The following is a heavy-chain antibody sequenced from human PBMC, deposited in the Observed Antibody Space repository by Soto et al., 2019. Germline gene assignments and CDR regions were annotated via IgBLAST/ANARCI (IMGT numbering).Heavy chain of an antibody. CDR1: RFPFRVHH. D-gene: IGHD5-18*01. J-gene: IGHJ4*02. CDR3: ARVSGSTEGYTYGN. Sequence: GGALIVYCASLRFPFRVHHMDWVRQAPGKGLEWVGRTRNKAKSFTTEYAASVKGRFTISRDDSKKSLFLQMNSLKTEDTAVYYCARVSGSTEGYTYGNWGQGP. CDR2: TRNKAKSFTT. V-gene: IGHV3-72*01.